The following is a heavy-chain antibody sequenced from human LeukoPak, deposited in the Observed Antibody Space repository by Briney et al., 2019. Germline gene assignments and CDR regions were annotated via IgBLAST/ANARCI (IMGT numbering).Heavy chain of an antibody. V-gene: IGHV3-53*04. CDR1: GFTVGSNY. CDR2: IYSGGGT. Sequence: PGGSLRLSCAASGFTVGSNYMSWVRQAPGKGLEWVSVIYSGGGTYYADSVKGRFTISRHNSKNTLYLQMNSLRAEDTAVYCCASSVAGPAFDYWGQGTLVTVSS. D-gene: IGHD3-10*01. J-gene: IGHJ4*02. CDR3: ASSVAGPAFDY.